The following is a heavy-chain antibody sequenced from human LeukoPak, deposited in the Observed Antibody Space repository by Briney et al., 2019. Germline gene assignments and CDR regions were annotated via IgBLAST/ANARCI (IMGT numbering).Heavy chain of an antibody. CDR3: ARGGLYGDHVFDY. D-gene: IGHD4-17*01. V-gene: IGHV4-30-4*01. CDR1: GGSVSSGDYY. Sequence: SETLSITCSDSGGSVSSGDYYWSWIRHPPGKGLEWIGYIYHTGATYYNPSLKGRLTISLDTSKNQFSLKLSSVTAADTAVYYCARGGLYGDHVFDYWGQGTLVTVSS. J-gene: IGHJ4*02. CDR2: IYHTGAT.